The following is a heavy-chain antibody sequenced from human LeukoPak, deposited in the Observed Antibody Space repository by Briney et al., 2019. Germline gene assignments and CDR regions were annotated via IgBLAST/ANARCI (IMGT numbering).Heavy chain of an antibody. CDR3: ARQRRIAAAGTHNWFDP. Sequence: SQTLSLTCTVSGGSISSSSYYWGWIRQPPGKGLEWIGSIYYSGSTYYNPSLKSRVTISVDTSKNQFSLKLSSVTAADTAVYYCARQRRIAAAGTHNWFDPWGQGTLVTVSS. V-gene: IGHV4-39*01. J-gene: IGHJ5*02. D-gene: IGHD6-13*01. CDR1: GGSISSSSYY. CDR2: IYYSGST.